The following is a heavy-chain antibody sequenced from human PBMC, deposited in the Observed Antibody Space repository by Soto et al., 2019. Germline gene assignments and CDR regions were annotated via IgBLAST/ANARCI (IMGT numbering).Heavy chain of an antibody. Sequence: GGSLRLSCAASGFTFSIYAMTWVRQAPGKGLQWVSTISGRVGNTQYGDSVKGRFTISRDNSKNTLYLHMNSLRVEDTAVYFCAKDRDCSSISCQTFDRWGQGTLVTVSS. D-gene: IGHD2-2*01. J-gene: IGHJ4*02. CDR3: AKDRDCSSISCQTFDR. CDR2: ISGRVGNT. V-gene: IGHV3-23*01. CDR1: GFTFSIYA.